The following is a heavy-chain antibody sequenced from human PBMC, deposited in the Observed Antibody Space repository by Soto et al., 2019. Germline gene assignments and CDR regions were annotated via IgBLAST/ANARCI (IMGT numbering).Heavy chain of an antibody. J-gene: IGHJ6*02. Sequence: QVQLVQSGAEVKKPGASVRVSCKASGYTFITYDINWVRQATGQGLEWMGWMNPNSGNTGYAQKFQGRVTMTRNTSIITAYMELSSLRSEDTAVYYCARGRGIVLVPAATYGMDVWGQGTTVTVSS. CDR2: MNPNSGNT. CDR1: GYTFITYD. V-gene: IGHV1-8*01. CDR3: ARGRGIVLVPAATYGMDV. D-gene: IGHD2-2*01.